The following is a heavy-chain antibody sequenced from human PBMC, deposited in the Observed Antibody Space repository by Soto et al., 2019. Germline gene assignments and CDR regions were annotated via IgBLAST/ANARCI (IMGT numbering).Heavy chain of an antibody. CDR3: AKGSIEYSASVDN. CDR2: ISARGGSS. CDR1: GFSFSSYA. Sequence: DVQLLESGGGLVQPGGSLRLSCAASGFSFSSYAMVWVRQAPGKGLEWVSVISARGGSSYFADSVKGRFTISRDNSKNVLSLEINSLRAEDTAIYFCAKGSIEYSASVDNWGQGTLVLVSS. V-gene: IGHV3-23*01. J-gene: IGHJ4*02. D-gene: IGHD4-4*01.